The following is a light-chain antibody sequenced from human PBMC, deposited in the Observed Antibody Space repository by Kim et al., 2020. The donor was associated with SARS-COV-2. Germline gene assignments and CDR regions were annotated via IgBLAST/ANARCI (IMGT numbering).Light chain of an antibody. CDR3: SSFTTSSALDWV. Sequence: SVTISCSGTSSDVGRYNYVSWYQQHPGKAPKVVIYDVNNRPSGVSNRFSGSKSGNTASLTISGLQAEDEATYHCSSFTTSSALDWVFGGGTQLTVL. CDR2: DVN. V-gene: IGLV2-14*03. CDR1: SSDVGRYNY. J-gene: IGLJ3*02.